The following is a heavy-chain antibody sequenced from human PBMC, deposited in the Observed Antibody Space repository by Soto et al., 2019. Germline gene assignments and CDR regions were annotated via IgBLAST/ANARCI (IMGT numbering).Heavy chain of an antibody. V-gene: IGHV2-5*01. CDR3: VHRGPWVSYRQGRFDT. Sequence: QITLKESGPTLVTPTQTLSLTCTVSGFSLATVGEGVGWVRQPPGKALEWLALIYWNDENSFSPSLESRLTITKDTSKNQVVITMTNMSSADTARYYCVHRGPWVSYRQGRFDTWGPGTLVTV. CDR2: IYWNDEN. D-gene: IGHD3-16*02. CDR1: GFSLATVGEG. J-gene: IGHJ5*02.